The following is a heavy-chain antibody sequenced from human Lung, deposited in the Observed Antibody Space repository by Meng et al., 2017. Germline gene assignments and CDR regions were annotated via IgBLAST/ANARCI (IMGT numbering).Heavy chain of an antibody. CDR2: VYHIGST. CDR3: ARRGLWLDPQNFDY. J-gene: IGHJ4*02. D-gene: IGHD6-19*01. Sequence: RLQGLCPGRGKPLGTSPPPLQFSVGPISVSNGWSWVRQPPGKGLEWIGEVYHIGSTNYNPSLKRRVTISVDKSKNQFSLKLSSVTAADTAVYYCARRGLWLDPQNFDYWGQGTLVTVSS. V-gene: IGHV4-4*02. CDR1: VGPISVSNG.